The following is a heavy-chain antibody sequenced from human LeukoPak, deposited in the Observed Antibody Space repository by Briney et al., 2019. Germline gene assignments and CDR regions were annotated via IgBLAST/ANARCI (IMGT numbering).Heavy chain of an antibody. V-gene: IGHV1-69*13. CDR3: ARGAAAGIFDY. D-gene: IGHD6-13*01. J-gene: IGHJ4*02. CDR2: IIPIFGTA. Sequence: SVNVSFKASGYTFTGYYMHWVRQAPGQGLEWMGGIIPIFGTANYAQKFQGRVTITADESTSTAYMELSSLRSEDTAVYYCARGAAAGIFDYWGQGTLVTVSS. CDR1: GYTFTGYY.